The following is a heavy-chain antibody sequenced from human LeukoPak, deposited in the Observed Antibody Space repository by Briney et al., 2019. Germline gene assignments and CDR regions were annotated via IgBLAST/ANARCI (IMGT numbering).Heavy chain of an antibody. J-gene: IGHJ4*02. Sequence: GGSLRLSCAASGFTFSSYAMSWVRQAPGKGLEWVSTVSGSGDSAYYAGSVMGRFTISRDNSKNTLYLQMNTLRAEDTAVYYCGKHDSSSDYWGQGTLVTVSS. V-gene: IGHV3-23*01. CDR2: VSGSGDSA. CDR3: GKHDSSSDY. CDR1: GFTFSSYA. D-gene: IGHD3-22*01.